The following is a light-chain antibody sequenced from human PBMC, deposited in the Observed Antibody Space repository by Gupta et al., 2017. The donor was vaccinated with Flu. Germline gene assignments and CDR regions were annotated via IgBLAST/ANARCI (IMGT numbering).Light chain of an antibody. Sequence: QTVRITCQGDSLRRYYASWYQQKPGQVHLLGMLGKDNRPSGIPDRFSCSSSGNKASLTITGAQAEDEADDDWCCRDSSGKPPEVFGPATRVTV. J-gene: IGLJ1*01. CDR3: CCRDSSGKPPEV. V-gene: IGLV3-19*01. CDR2: GKD. CDR1: SLRRYY.